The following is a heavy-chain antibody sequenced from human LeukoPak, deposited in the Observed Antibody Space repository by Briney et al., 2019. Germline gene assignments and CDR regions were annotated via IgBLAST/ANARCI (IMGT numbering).Heavy chain of an antibody. CDR3: ARGSVNTMVRGVSYYYYYMDV. V-gene: IGHV4-30-4*01. CDR1: GGSISSGDYY. Sequence: SETLSLTCTVSGGSISSGDYYWSWIRQPPGKGLEWIGYIYYSGSTYYNPSLKSRVTISVDTSKNQFSLKLSSVTAADTAVYYCARGSVNTMVRGVSYYYYYMDVWGKGTTVTVSS. CDR2: IYYSGST. D-gene: IGHD3-10*01. J-gene: IGHJ6*03.